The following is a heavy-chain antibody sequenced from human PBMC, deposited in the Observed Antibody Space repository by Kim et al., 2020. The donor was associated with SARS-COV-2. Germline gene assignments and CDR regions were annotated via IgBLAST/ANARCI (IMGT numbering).Heavy chain of an antibody. D-gene: IGHD3-22*01. J-gene: IGHJ3*02. CDR3: AGGIVVSDAFDI. V-gene: IGHV3-33*01. Sequence: YADSVKGRFTISRDNSKNTLYLQMNSLRAEDTAVYYCAGGIVVSDAFDIWGQGTMVTVSS.